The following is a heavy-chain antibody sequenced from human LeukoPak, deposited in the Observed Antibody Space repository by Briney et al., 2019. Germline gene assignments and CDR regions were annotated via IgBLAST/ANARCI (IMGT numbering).Heavy chain of an antibody. V-gene: IGHV4-59*01. CDR2: IYYSGST. CDR1: GGSISSYY. D-gene: IGHD3-16*01. J-gene: IGHJ3*02. CDR3: ARDQFMITFGGVRGSAFDI. Sequence: PSETLSLTCTVSGGSISSYYWSWIRQPPGKGLEWIGYIYYSGSTNYNPSLKSRVTISVDTSKNQFSLKLSSVTAADTAVYYCARDQFMITFGGVRGSAFDIWGQGTMVTVSS.